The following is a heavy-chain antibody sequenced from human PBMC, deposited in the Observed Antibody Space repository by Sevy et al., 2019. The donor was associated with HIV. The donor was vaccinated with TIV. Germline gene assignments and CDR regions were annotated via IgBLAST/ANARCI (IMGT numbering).Heavy chain of an antibody. CDR1: GFTFSSYG. CDR3: ARDLEFYDYGDYGPAFMPDY. Sequence: GGSLRLSCAASGFTFSSYGMHWVRQAPGKGLEWVALIWFDGSNTYYVDSVKGRFTISRDIAKNTLHLQMNSLRAEDTAVYYCARDLEFYDYGDYGPAFMPDYWGQGTLVTVSS. J-gene: IGHJ4*02. CDR2: IWFDGSNT. V-gene: IGHV3-33*01. D-gene: IGHD4-17*01.